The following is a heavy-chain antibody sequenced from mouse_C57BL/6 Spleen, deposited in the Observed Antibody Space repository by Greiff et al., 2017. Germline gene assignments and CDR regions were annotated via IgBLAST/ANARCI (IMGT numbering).Heavy chain of an antibody. D-gene: IGHD2-1*01. CDR1: GYTFTSYW. J-gene: IGHJ4*01. V-gene: IGHV1-59*01. CDR2: IDPSDSYT. CDR3: APIYPVDY. Sequence: QVQLKQSGAELVRPGTSVKLSCKASGYTFTSYWMHWVKQRPGQGLEWIGVIDPSDSYTNYNQKFKGKATLTVDTSSSTAYMQLSSLTSEDSAVYYCAPIYPVDYWGQGTSVTVSS.